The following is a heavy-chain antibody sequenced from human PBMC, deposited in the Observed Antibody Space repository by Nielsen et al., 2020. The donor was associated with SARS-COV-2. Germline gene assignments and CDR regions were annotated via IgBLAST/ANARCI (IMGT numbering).Heavy chain of an antibody. CDR2: TYHSGST. CDR1: GDSISSYY. J-gene: IGHJ3*02. Sequence: SETLSLTCSVSGDSISSYYWNWIRQPPGKGLEWIGFTYHSGSTNYNPSLKSRVTISADTSKDQISLKLSSVTAADTAVYYCARLPAGTVSFDIWGQGTMVTVS. CDR3: ARLPAGTVSFDI. D-gene: IGHD2-2*01. V-gene: IGHV4-59*08.